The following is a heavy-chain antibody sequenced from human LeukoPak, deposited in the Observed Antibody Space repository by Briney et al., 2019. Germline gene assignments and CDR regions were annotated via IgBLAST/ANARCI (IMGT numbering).Heavy chain of an antibody. D-gene: IGHD3-3*01. CDR3: ARTPRTYDFWSGPFDY. J-gene: IGHJ4*02. CDR2: IIPIIGIA. CDR1: GGTFSSYT. V-gene: IGHV1-69*02. Sequence: AASVKVSCKASGGTFSSYTISWVRQAAGQGLEWMGRIIPIIGIANYAQKFQGRVTITADKSTSTAYMELSSLRSEDTAVYYCARTPRTYDFWSGPFDYWGQGTLVTVSS.